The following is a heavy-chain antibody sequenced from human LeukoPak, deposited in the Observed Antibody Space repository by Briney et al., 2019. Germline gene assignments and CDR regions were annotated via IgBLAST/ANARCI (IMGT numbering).Heavy chain of an antibody. V-gene: IGHV3-30*04. CDR3: ARVSSLVSFYYYYMDV. D-gene: IGHD6-13*01. Sequence: PGGSLRLSCAASGFTFSSYAMHWVRQAPGKGLEWVAVISYDGSNKYYADSVKGRFTISRDNSKNTLYLQMNSLRAEDTAVYYCARVSSLVSFYYYYMDVWGKGTTVTVSS. CDR1: GFTFSSYA. J-gene: IGHJ6*03. CDR2: ISYDGSNK.